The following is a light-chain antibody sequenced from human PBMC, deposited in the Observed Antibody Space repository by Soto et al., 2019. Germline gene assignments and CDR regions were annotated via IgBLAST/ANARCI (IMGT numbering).Light chain of an antibody. CDR2: GAS. CDR3: QQYDKSPPWT. V-gene: IGKV3-15*01. J-gene: IGKJ1*01. Sequence: EIVMTQSPATLSVSPGEGATLACRASQSVSINLAWIQQKPGQGPRLLIIGASTRATGVPDRFSGSGSGTEFTLTIDSLQSDDFATYYCQQYDKSPPWTFGQGTKGGYQ. CDR1: QSVSIN.